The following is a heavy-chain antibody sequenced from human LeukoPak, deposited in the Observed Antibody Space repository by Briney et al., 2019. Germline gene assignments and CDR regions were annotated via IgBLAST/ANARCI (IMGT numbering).Heavy chain of an antibody. Sequence: ASVKVSCKASGYTFTSYGISWVRQAPGQGLEWMGWISAYNGNTNYAQKLQGRVTMTTDTSTSTAYMELRSLRSEDTAVYYCARCPYYDFWSGYYSYYYYYYMDVWGKGTTVTVSS. CDR2: ISAYNGNT. J-gene: IGHJ6*03. CDR1: GYTFTSYG. D-gene: IGHD3-3*01. V-gene: IGHV1-18*01. CDR3: ARCPYYDFWSGYYSYYYYYYMDV.